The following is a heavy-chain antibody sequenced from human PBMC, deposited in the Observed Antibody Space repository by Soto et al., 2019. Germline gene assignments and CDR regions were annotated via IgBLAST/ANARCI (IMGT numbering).Heavy chain of an antibody. CDR1: GYTFTSYA. J-gene: IGHJ4*02. Sequence: ASVKVSCKASGYTFTSYAMHWVRRAPGQGLEWMGWISAYNGNTHYEEKLQGRVTLTTDTSTSTAYMELRSLRSDDTAVYFCARGGQWDFLSDYWGQGTLVTVSS. CDR2: ISAYNGNT. CDR3: ARGGQWDFLSDY. D-gene: IGHD1-26*01. V-gene: IGHV1-18*01.